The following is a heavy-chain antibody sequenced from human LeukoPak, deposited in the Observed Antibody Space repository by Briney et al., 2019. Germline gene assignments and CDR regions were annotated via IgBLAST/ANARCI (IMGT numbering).Heavy chain of an antibody. Sequence: GGSLRLSCAASGFTFSSYAMSWVRQAPGKGLEWVSYISSSSSTIYYADSVKGRFTISRDNAKNSLYLQMNSLRAEDTAVYYCATTTAGFDYWGQGTLVTVSS. V-gene: IGHV3-48*04. J-gene: IGHJ4*02. CDR1: GFTFSSYA. CDR3: ATTTAGFDY. D-gene: IGHD4-4*01. CDR2: ISSSSSTI.